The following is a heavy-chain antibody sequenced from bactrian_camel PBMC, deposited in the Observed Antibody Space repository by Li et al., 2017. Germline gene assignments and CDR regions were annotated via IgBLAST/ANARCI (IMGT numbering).Heavy chain of an antibody. CDR2: IHVEGRIT. CDR1: GFTFSSYY. V-gene: IGHV3-2*01. Sequence: HVQLVKSGGGLVQPGGSLRLSCAASGFTFSSYYMYWVRQAPGKGLQWVASIHVEGRITYYSDSVKGRFTISRDNAKNTLYLQMNSLKTDDTAVYYCHCRYSKNYLPVWGQGTQVTVS. J-gene: IGHJ4*01. D-gene: IGHD2*01. CDR3: HCRYSKNYLPV.